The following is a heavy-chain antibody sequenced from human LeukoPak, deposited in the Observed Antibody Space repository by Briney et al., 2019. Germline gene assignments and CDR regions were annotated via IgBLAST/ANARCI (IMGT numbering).Heavy chain of an antibody. CDR1: GFTFTSSA. Sequence: SVKVSCKASGFTFTSSAVQWVRQARGQRLEWIGWIVVGSGNTNYAQKFQERVTITRDMSTSTAYMDLSSLRAEDTAVYSCAAGPGEWLLSANWFDPWGQGTLVTVSS. V-gene: IGHV1-58*01. J-gene: IGHJ5*02. D-gene: IGHD3-3*01. CDR3: AAGPGEWLLSANWFDP. CDR2: IVVGSGNT.